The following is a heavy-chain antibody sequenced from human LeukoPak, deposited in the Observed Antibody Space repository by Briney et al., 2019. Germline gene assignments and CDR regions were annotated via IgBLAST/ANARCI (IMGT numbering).Heavy chain of an antibody. J-gene: IGHJ4*02. CDR2: INGDGGWT. CDR1: GNYW. V-gene: IGHV3-74*01. D-gene: IGHD2-2*01. CDR3: VSFYETY. Sequence: GGSLRLSCAASGNYWMHWVRQAPGKGLVWVSHINGDGGWTTYADSVKGRFTISKDNAKNTVYLQMNNLRTEDTAVYYCVSFYETYWGRGTLVTVSS.